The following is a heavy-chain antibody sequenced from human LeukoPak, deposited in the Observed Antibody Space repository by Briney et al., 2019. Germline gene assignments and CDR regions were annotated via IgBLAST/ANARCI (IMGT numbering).Heavy chain of an antibody. CDR1: GGTFSSYA. D-gene: IGHD5-12*01. CDR3: ARENSGYDFWALRYYYYMDV. Sequence: GASVKVSCKASGGTFSSYAISWVRQAPGQGLEWMGGIIPIFGTANYAQKFQGRVTITADESTSTAYMELSSLRSEDTAVYYCARENSGYDFWALRYYYYMDVWGKGTTVTVSS. CDR2: IIPIFGTA. V-gene: IGHV1-69*13. J-gene: IGHJ6*03.